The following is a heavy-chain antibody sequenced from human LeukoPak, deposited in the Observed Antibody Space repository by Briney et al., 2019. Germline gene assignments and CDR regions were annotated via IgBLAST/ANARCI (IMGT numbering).Heavy chain of an antibody. Sequence: PGGSLRLSCAASGFTFSSSWLHWVRQAPGRGLVWVSRISSDVTNTAYGDSVKGQFTISRDNAKNTLYLQMNSLRVDDTGVYYCARGDWGSALSWGRGTMVTVSS. D-gene: IGHD7-27*01. CDR2: ISSDVTNT. CDR1: GFTFSSSW. CDR3: ARGDWGSALS. J-gene: IGHJ3*01. V-gene: IGHV3-74*01.